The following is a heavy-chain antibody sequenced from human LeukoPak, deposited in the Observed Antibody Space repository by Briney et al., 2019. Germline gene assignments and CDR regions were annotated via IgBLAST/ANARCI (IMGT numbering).Heavy chain of an antibody. Sequence: GGSLRLSCAASGFTFSSYAMSWVRQAPGKGLEWVSYISSSGSTIYYADSVKGRFTISRDNAKNSLYLQMNSLRAEDTAVYYCARDAVRDYYYYYMDVWGKGTTVTISS. CDR1: GFTFSSYA. D-gene: IGHD4-17*01. CDR2: ISSSGSTI. CDR3: ARDAVRDYYYYYMDV. V-gene: IGHV3-48*03. J-gene: IGHJ6*03.